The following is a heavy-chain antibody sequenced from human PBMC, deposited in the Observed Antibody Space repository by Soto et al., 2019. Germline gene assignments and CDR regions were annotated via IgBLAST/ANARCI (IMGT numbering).Heavy chain of an antibody. D-gene: IGHD2-15*01. CDR1: GFTFTSDA. Sequence: GGSLRLSCAASGFTFTSDAMSWVRQAPGMGLEWVSAISGSGGSTYYADSVKGRFTISRDKSKNTLYLQMNSLRAEDTAVYYCAKESGYCSGGTCFDFLDYWGQGTLVTVSS. V-gene: IGHV3-23*01. CDR3: AKESGYCSGGTCFDFLDY. J-gene: IGHJ4*02. CDR2: ISGSGGST.